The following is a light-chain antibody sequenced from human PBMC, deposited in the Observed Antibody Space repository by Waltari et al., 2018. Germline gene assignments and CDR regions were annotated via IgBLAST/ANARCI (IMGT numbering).Light chain of an antibody. CDR1: ENIGSY. V-gene: IGKV1-39*01. Sequence: DIQMTQSPSSLSASIGDRVTITCRASENIGSYLNWYQQGTGEAPKLLIYATSTLQTEVPSRFSGSGSRTDFTLTISSLQPEDFATYYCQHTFETPYSFGQGTKLESK. J-gene: IGKJ2*01. CDR3: QHTFETPYS. CDR2: ATS.